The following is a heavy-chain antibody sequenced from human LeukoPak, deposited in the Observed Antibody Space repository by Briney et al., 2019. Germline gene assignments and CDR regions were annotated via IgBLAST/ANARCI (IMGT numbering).Heavy chain of an antibody. D-gene: IGHD1-26*01. J-gene: IGHJ5*02. CDR3: ATSRGSYGGWFDP. V-gene: IGHV1-24*01. Sequence: EASVKVSCKVSRYTLTELSMHWVRQAPGKGLEWMGGFDPEDGETIYAQKFQGRVTMTEDTSTDTAYMELSSLRSEDTAVYYCATSRGSYGGWFDPWGQGTLVTVSS. CDR1: RYTLTELS. CDR2: FDPEDGET.